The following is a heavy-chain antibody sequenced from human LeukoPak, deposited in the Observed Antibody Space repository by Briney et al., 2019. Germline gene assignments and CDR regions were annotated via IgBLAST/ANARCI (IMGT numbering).Heavy chain of an antibody. CDR3: ARGVTAAGSS. CDR2: INYIGST. J-gene: IGHJ5*02. V-gene: IGHV4-59*01. D-gene: IGHD6-13*01. CDR1: GDSITTYY. Sequence: PSETLSLTCTVSGDSITTYYWSWIRQSPGKGLEWIGYINYIGSTNYNPSLKNRVTISADISKGQFSLRLRSVTAADTAVYFCARGVTAAGSSWGQGTLVTVSS.